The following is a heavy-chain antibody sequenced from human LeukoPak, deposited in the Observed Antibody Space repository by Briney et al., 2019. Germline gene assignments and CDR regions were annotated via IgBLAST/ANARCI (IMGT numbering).Heavy chain of an antibody. V-gene: IGHV3-21*01. D-gene: IGHD3-10*01. CDR2: ISTSSSYI. CDR3: ARGRHNSGSFDAFDI. Sequence: PGGSLRLSCAASGFTFSSHSMNWVRQAPGKGLEWVSSISTSSSYIYYTDSLKGRFTISRDNAKNSLYLQMNSLRAEDTAVYYCARGRHNSGSFDAFDIWGQGTMVTVSS. CDR1: GFTFSSHS. J-gene: IGHJ3*02.